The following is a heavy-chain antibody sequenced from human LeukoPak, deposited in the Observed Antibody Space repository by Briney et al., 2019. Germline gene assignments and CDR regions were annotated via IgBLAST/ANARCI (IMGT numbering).Heavy chain of an antibody. CDR1: GFTFSSYA. V-gene: IGHV3-23*01. Sequence: PGGSLRLSCAASGFTFSSYAMSWVRQAPGKGLDWVSGISGSGGSTYYADSVKGRFTISRDNSKNTLYLQMNSLRAEDTAVYYCATQFKYYYDSSGPSDYWGQGTLVTVSS. CDR3: ATQFKYYYDSSGPSDY. CDR2: ISGSGGST. D-gene: IGHD3-22*01. J-gene: IGHJ4*02.